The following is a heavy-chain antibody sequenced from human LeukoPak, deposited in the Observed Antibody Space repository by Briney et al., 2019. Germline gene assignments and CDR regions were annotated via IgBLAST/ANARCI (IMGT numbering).Heavy chain of an antibody. CDR2: IYYSGST. CDR1: GGSISSSSYY. D-gene: IGHD6-13*01. CDR3: ARDRGIAAAVAGNWFDP. V-gene: IGHV4-39*07. Sequence: PSETLSLTCTVSGGSISSSSYYWGWIRQPPGKGLEWIGSIYYSGSTYYNPSLKSRVTISVDTSKNQFSLKLSSVTAADTAAYYCARDRGIAAAVAGNWFDPWGQGTLVTVSS. J-gene: IGHJ5*02.